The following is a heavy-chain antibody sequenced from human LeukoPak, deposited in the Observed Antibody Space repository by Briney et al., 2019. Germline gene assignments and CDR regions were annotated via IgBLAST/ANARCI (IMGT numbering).Heavy chain of an antibody. Sequence: PGGSLRLSCAASGFTFTSYSMSWVRQAPGKGLEWVGRIKSKSDGETTDYAAPVKGRFTISRDDSMNTLHLQMNSLATEDTAVYYCTTLERWQRQSGNYWGQGILVTVSS. D-gene: IGHD5-24*01. CDR1: GFTFTSYS. CDR2: IKSKSDGETT. CDR3: TTLERWQRQSGNY. V-gene: IGHV3-15*01. J-gene: IGHJ4*02.